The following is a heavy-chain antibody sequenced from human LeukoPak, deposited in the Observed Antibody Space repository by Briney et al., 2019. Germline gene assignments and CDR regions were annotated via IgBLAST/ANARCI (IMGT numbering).Heavy chain of an antibody. Sequence: SVKVSCKASGGTFSSYAISGVRQAPGQGLEWMGGIIPIFGTANYAQKFQGTVTITTDESTSTAYMELSSLRSEDTAVYYCARALSNYDFWSGSDAFDIWGQGTMVTVSS. D-gene: IGHD3-3*01. CDR3: ARALSNYDFWSGSDAFDI. J-gene: IGHJ3*02. V-gene: IGHV1-69*05. CDR1: GGTFSSYA. CDR2: IIPIFGTA.